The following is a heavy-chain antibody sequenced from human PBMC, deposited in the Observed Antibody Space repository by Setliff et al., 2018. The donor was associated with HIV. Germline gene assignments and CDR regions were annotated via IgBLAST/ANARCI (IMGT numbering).Heavy chain of an antibody. CDR3: ARDSPLPAANLYYFDY. Sequence: GGSLRLSCAASGFTFSSYGMHWVRQAPGKGLEWVAVIWYDGSNKYYADSVKGRFTISRDNPKNTLYLQMNSLRAEDTAVYYCARDSPLPAANLYYFDYWGQGTLVTVSS. V-gene: IGHV3-33*01. CDR2: IWYDGSNK. J-gene: IGHJ4*02. D-gene: IGHD2-2*01. CDR1: GFTFSSYG.